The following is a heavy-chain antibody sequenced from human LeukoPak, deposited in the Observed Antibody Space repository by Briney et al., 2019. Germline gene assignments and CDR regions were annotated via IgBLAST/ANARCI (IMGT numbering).Heavy chain of an antibody. CDR3: ASQGGLRNDF. Sequence: SETLSLTCGVSGGSITSRDCWSWVRQPPGKGLEWIGEICLDGRIHYTPSLKSRISISIDRSKDQFSLNLISVAAADTAIYFCASQGGLRNDFWGQGTLVTVSS. D-gene: IGHD2-15*01. CDR1: GGSITSRDC. J-gene: IGHJ4*02. V-gene: IGHV4-4*02. CDR2: ICLDGRI.